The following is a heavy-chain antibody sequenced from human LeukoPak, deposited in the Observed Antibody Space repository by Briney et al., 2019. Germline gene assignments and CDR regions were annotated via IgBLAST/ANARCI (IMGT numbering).Heavy chain of an antibody. CDR3: ARGSYDYVWGSYRYLPYSGY. D-gene: IGHD3-16*02. J-gene: IGHJ4*02. CDR1: GDSITSGSYY. V-gene: IGHV4-61*02. CDR2: IFISGGT. Sequence: NPSETLSLTCTVSGDSITSGSYYWSWIRQPAGKGLEWIGRIFISGGTNYNPSLRSRVTMSLDTSKNQFSLKLYSVTAADTAVYYCARGSYDYVWGSYRYLPYSGYWGQGTLVTVSS.